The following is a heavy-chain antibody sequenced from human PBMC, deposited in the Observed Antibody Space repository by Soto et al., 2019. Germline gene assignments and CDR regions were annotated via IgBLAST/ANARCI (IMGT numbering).Heavy chain of an antibody. Sequence: EVQLLESGGGLVQPGGSLRLSCAASGFTFSSYAMSWVRQAPGKGLKWVSAISGSSSSTYYAHSAKGRITISRDNSKNTLYVQMNSLRTEDTAVYYCAKDLRPVTHLDYWGQGTLVTVSS. V-gene: IGHV3-23*01. D-gene: IGHD4-17*01. CDR3: AKDLRPVTHLDY. CDR1: GFTFSSYA. J-gene: IGHJ4*02. CDR2: ISGSSSST.